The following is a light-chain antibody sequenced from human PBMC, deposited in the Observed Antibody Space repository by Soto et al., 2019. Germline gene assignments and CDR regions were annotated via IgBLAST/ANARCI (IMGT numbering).Light chain of an antibody. Sequence: QSVLTQPPSASGTPGQRVTISCSGSSSNIGSNYVYWYQQLPGTAPKLLIYRNNQRPSGVPDRFSGSKSGTSASLAISGLRSEDEGDYYCAAWDDSLSGHVVFGGGTKLT. J-gene: IGLJ2*01. CDR3: AAWDDSLSGHVV. CDR2: RNN. V-gene: IGLV1-47*01. CDR1: SSNIGSNY.